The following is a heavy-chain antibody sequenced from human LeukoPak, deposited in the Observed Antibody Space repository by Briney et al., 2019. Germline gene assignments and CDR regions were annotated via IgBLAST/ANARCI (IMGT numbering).Heavy chain of an antibody. CDR1: GFTFSSHA. CDR2: ISGSGGST. Sequence: TGGSLRLSCAASGFTFSSHAMSWVRQAPGKGLEWVSAISGSGGSTYYADSVKGRFTISRDNSKNTLYLQMNSLRAEDTAVYYCAKAIAVAGTYAFDIWGQGTMVTVSS. D-gene: IGHD6-19*01. CDR3: AKAIAVAGTYAFDI. J-gene: IGHJ3*02. V-gene: IGHV3-23*01.